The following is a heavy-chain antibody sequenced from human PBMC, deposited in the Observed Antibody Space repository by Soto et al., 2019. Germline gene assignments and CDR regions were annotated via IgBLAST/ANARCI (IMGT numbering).Heavy chain of an antibody. CDR2: ISAYNGNT. CDR1: GYTFTSYG. CDR3: ARVGDYYYDSSGSDYGVFVY. Sequence: ASVKVSCKASGYTFTSYGISWVRQAPGQGLEWMGWISAYNGNTNYAQKLQGRVTMTTDTSTSTAYMELRSLRSDDTAVYYCARVGDYYYDSSGSDYGVFVYWGQGTLVTVSS. D-gene: IGHD3-22*01. V-gene: IGHV1-18*01. J-gene: IGHJ4*02.